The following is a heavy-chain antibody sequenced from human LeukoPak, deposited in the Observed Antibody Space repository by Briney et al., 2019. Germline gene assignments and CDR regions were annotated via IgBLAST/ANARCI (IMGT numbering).Heavy chain of an antibody. CDR2: ISGSGVST. D-gene: IGHD3-22*01. Sequence: GGSLRLSCAASGFTFSSYAMSWVRQAPGKGLEWVSVISGSGVSTYYADSVKGRFTTSRDNAKNSLYLQMNSLRAEDTAVYYCARDLRSSGYYAFDYWGQGTLVTVSS. V-gene: IGHV3-23*01. CDR3: ARDLRSSGYYAFDY. J-gene: IGHJ4*02. CDR1: GFTFSSYA.